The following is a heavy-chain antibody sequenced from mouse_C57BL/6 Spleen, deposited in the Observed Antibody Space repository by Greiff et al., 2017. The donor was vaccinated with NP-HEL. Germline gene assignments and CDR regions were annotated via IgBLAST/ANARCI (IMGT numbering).Heavy chain of an antibody. Sequence: DVKLQESGPGLVKPSQSLSLTCSVTGYSITSGYYWNWIRQLPGNKLEWMGYISYDGSNNYNPSLKNRISITRDTSKNQFFLKLNSVTTEDTATYYCARGGRRTGSFDYWGQGTTLTVSS. CDR1: GYSITSGYY. CDR3: ARGGRRTGSFDY. V-gene: IGHV3-6*01. CDR2: ISYDGSN. D-gene: IGHD4-1*01. J-gene: IGHJ2*01.